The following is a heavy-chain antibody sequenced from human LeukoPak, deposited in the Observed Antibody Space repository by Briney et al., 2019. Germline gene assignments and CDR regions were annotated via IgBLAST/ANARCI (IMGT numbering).Heavy chain of an antibody. V-gene: IGHV4-59*01. CDR1: GGSISSYY. D-gene: IGHD5-24*01. CDR2: IYYSGST. Sequence: PSETLSLTCTVSGGSISSYYWSWIRQPPGKGLEWIGYIYYSGSTNYNPPLKSRVTISVDTSKNQFSLKLSSVTAADTAVYYCARDGYNQGHDAFDIWGQGTMVTVSS. J-gene: IGHJ3*02. CDR3: ARDGYNQGHDAFDI.